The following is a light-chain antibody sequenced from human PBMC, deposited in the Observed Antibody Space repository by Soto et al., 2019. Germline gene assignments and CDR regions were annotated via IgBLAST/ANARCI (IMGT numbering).Light chain of an antibody. CDR3: QQLNSFPIT. CDR1: QVISSY. J-gene: IGKJ5*01. V-gene: IGKV1-9*01. CDR2: AAS. Sequence: DIQLTQAPSFLSASAGDGVTITCRASQVISSYLAWYQQKPGRAPKLLIYAASTLQSGVPSRFSGSGSGTECTLTITSLQPEDVATYYCQQLNSFPITLGQGTRLEIK.